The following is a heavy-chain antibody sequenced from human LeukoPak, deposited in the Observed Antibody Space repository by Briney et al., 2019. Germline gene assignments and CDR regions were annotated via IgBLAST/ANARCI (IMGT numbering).Heavy chain of an antibody. Sequence: GGSLRLSCTASGFTFNDYGMNWVRQAPGKGLEWVSTISSSGGTTHYTDSVKGRFTISRDNSKNTVFLQMNSLRVDDTAVYFCAKGMTALTTRSDCWGQGTLVTVSS. CDR1: GFTFNDYG. CDR2: ISSSGGTT. D-gene: IGHD4-11*01. J-gene: IGHJ4*02. V-gene: IGHV3-23*01. CDR3: AKGMTALTTRSDC.